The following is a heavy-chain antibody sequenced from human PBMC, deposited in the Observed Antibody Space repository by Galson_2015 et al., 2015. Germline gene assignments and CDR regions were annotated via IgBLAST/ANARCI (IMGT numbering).Heavy chain of an antibody. J-gene: IGHJ5*02. CDR2: IYPADSDT. Sequence: QSGAEVKKPGESLKISCKASGYTFTDYWIGWVRQMPGKGLEWMGIIYPADSDTIFSTSFQGQVTMSDDKSINTAYLQWSSLKASDSAMYYCARRAVSATVWSWGPSDPWGQGTLVTVSS. CDR1: GYTFTDYW. CDR3: ARRAVSATVWSWGPSDP. V-gene: IGHV5-51*03. D-gene: IGHD4-17*01.